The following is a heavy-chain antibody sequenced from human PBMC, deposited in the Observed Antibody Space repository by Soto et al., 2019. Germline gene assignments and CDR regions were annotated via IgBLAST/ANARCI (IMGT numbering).Heavy chain of an antibody. V-gene: IGHV1-69*01. Sequence: QVQLVQSGAEVKKPGSSVKVSCKASGGTFSSYVISWVRQAPGQGLEWMGGIIPIFGTANYAQKFQGRVTITADESTSTAYMELSSLRSEDTAVYYCASFSPGIAVVLHDYWGQGTLVTVSS. J-gene: IGHJ4*02. CDR1: GGTFSSYV. D-gene: IGHD6-19*01. CDR3: ASFSPGIAVVLHDY. CDR2: IIPIFGTA.